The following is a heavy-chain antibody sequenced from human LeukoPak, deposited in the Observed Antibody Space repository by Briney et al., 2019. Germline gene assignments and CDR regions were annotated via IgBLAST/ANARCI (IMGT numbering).Heavy chain of an antibody. D-gene: IGHD1-1*01. CDR2: ISSSSSTI. CDR1: GFTFSSYS. J-gene: IGHJ4*02. Sequence: GGSLRLSCAASGFTFSSYSMNWVRQAPGKGLEWVSYISSSSSTIYYADPVKGRFTISRDNAKNSLYLQMNSLRAEDTAVYYCATIGTTGAYWGQGTLVTVSS. CDR3: ATIGTTGAY. V-gene: IGHV3-48*04.